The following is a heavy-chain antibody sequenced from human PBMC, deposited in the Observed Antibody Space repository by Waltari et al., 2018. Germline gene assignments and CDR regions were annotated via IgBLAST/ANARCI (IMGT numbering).Heavy chain of an antibody. CDR2: IYYSGRT. CDR1: GGSISSSSYY. V-gene: IGHV4-39*01. J-gene: IGHJ3*02. D-gene: IGHD3-22*01. CDR3: ARHHYYDSSGYYYDAFDI. Sequence: QLQLQESGPGLVKPSETLSLTCTVSGGSISSSSYYWGWIRQPPGKGLEWIGSIYYSGRTSYNPSLKSRVTISVDTSKNQFSLKLSSVTAADTAVYYCARHHYYDSSGYYYDAFDIWGQGTMVTVSS.